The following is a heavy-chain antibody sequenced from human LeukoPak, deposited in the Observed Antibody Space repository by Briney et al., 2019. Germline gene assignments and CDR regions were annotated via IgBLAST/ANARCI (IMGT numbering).Heavy chain of an antibody. V-gene: IGHV3-7*01. D-gene: IGHD5-24*01. CDR1: GFSFSTHW. Sequence: GGSLRLSCAASGFSFSTHWMSWFRQAPGKGLEGVALIKKDGSDKYYVDSVKGRFTISRDNAKNSLYLQMNSLRADDTAVYYCAGDEGWTFDIWGQGTKVTVSS. J-gene: IGHJ3*02. CDR3: AGDEGWTFDI. CDR2: IKKDGSDK.